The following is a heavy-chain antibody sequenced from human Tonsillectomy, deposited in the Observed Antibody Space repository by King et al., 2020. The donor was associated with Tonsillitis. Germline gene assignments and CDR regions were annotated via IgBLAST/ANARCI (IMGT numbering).Heavy chain of an antibody. J-gene: IGHJ4*02. D-gene: IGHD5-24*01. CDR3: GRQGTLGYNFDY. V-gene: IGHV3-7*03. CDR2: IKQGGSEK. CDR1: GFTFSTYW. Sequence: VQLVESGGGLVQPGGSLRLSCAASGFTFSTYWMSWVRQAPGKGLEWVANIKQGGSEKYYVDSVKGRFTISRDNAKNSLYLQMNSLRAEDTAVYYCGRQGTLGYNFDYWGQGTLVTVSS.